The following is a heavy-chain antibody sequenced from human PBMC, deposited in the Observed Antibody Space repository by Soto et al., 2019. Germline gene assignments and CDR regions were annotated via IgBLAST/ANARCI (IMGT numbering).Heavy chain of an antibody. J-gene: IGHJ6*02. CDR1: GGSISSDDYY. Sequence: SETQSLTCTVSGGSISSDDYYWSWVRQPPGKGLEWIGYIYYSGSTYYNPSLKSRVSISVDTSKNQFSLKLRSVTAADTAVYYCARYGRKWNYYYFGMDVWGQGTTVTVSS. V-gene: IGHV4-30-4*01. D-gene: IGHD1-26*01. CDR2: IYYSGST. CDR3: ARYGRKWNYYYFGMDV.